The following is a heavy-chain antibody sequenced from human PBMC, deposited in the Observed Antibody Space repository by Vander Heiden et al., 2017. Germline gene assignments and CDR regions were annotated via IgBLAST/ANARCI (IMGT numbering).Heavy chain of an antibody. J-gene: IGHJ4*02. CDR3: AKGANLLTGYQSDY. CDR1: GFTFSSYA. D-gene: IGHD3-9*01. V-gene: IGHV3-23*01. Sequence: EVQLLESGGGLVQPGGSLRLSCAASGFTFSSYAMSWVRQAPGKGLEWVSSIKGSGDSTYYADSVKGRFTISRDNSKNTLYLQMDSLRAGDTAVYYCAKGANLLTGYQSDYWGQGTLVTVSS. CDR2: IKGSGDST.